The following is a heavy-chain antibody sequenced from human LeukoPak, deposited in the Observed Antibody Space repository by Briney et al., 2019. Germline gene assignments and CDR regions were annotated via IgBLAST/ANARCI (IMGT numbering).Heavy chain of an antibody. CDR1: GGTFISYA. J-gene: IGHJ6*03. D-gene: IGHD3/OR15-3a*01. CDR3: ARDGTGFGGYYYYMDV. V-gene: IGHV1-69*13. Sequence: SVKVSCKASGGTFISYAISWVRQAPGQGLEWMGGIIPIFGTANYAQKFQGRVTITADESTSTAYMELSSLRSEDTAVYYCARDGTGFGGYYYYMDVWGKGTTVTISS. CDR2: IIPIFGTA.